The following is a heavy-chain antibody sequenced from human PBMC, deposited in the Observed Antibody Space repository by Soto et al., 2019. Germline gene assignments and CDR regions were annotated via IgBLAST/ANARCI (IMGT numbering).Heavy chain of an antibody. CDR2: IYYSGST. CDR3: ARSLLRLFDY. D-gene: IGHD4-17*01. CDR1: GGSISSGGYY. Sequence: SETLSLTCTVSGGSISSGGYYWSWIRQHPGKGLEWIGYIYYSGSTYYNPSLKSRVTISVDTSKNQFSLKLSSVTAADTAVYYCARSLLRLFDYWGQGTLVTVSS. V-gene: IGHV4-31*03. J-gene: IGHJ4*02.